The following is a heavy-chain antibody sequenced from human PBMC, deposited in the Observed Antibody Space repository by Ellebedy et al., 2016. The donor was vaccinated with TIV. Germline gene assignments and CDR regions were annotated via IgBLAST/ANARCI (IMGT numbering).Heavy chain of an antibody. CDR2: IYHTGSA. CDR3: AREQFDILTGSQEGFDY. CDR1: GGSISNFF. V-gene: IGHV4-59*01. Sequence: PGGSLRLSCTVSGGSISNFFWNWIRQPPGKGLEWIGYIYHTGSANYNPSLKSRVTISLDTSKNQFSLNLSSVTAADTAVYFCAREQFDILTGSQEGFDYWGQGTLVTVSS. D-gene: IGHD3-9*01. J-gene: IGHJ4*02.